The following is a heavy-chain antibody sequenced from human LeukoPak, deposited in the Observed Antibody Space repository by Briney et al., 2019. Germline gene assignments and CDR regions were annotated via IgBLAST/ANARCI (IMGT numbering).Heavy chain of an antibody. CDR1: GDTFTTFG. V-gene: IGHV1-18*01. CDR2: ISTYNSNI. J-gene: IGHJ3*01. D-gene: IGHD2-2*01. CDR3: ARGRLPADAFDV. Sequence: ASVKVSCKASGDTFTTFGFTWVRQAPGQGLEWLGWISTYNSNINYAQNFQDRLTLTTDTSTNTAYMELSSLRFDDTAIYYCARGRLPADAFDVWGQGTLVTVSS.